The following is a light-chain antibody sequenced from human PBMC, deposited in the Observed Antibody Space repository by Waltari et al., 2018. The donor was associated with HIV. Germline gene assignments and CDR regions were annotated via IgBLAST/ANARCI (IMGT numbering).Light chain of an antibody. V-gene: IGKV3-20*01. CDR2: GAS. CDR1: QSVSGSH. J-gene: IGKJ2*01. Sequence: ETVLTQSPGTLSLSPGERATLSCRASQSVSGSHLAWYQQRPGQPPRLLVYGASSRATGIPDRFSGSGSGTDFTLTITRLEPEDFAVYYCHQYAGLPRTFGQGTKLEIK. CDR3: HQYAGLPRT.